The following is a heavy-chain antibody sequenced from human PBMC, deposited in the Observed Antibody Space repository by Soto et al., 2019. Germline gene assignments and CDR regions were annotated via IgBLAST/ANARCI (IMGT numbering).Heavy chain of an antibody. D-gene: IGHD3-22*01. J-gene: IGHJ6*02. V-gene: IGHV4-30-2*06. CDR2: TYQSGSA. Sequence: SETLSLTCTVSGGSISSGGYSWTWIRQSPGKGLEWIGYTYQSGSAYYNPSLKSRVTISVDRSKNQFSLNLTSVTAADTAVYYCARDPTGLLLYGMDVWGQGTTVTVSS. CDR3: ARDPTGLLLYGMDV. CDR1: GGSISSGGYS.